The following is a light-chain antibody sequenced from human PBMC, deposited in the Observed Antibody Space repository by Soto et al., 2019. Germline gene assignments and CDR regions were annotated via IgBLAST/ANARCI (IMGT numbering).Light chain of an antibody. J-gene: IGKJ4*01. CDR1: QGISSY. V-gene: IGKV1-27*01. CDR2: AAS. CDR3: QKYNSAPLT. Sequence: DIQMTQSPSSLSASVGDTVTITCRASQGISSYLAWYQQKPGKVPKLLIYAASTLQSGVPSRFXXXASGTDFTLTISSLQPEDVGTYYCQKYNSAPLTFGGGTKVEIK.